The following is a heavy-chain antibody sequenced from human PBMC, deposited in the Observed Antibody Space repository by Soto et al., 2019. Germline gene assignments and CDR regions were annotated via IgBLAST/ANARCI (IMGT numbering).Heavy chain of an antibody. Sequence: PSETLSLTCTVSGGSISSGGYYWSWIRQHPGKGLEWIGYIYYSGGTYYNPSLKSRVTISVDTSKNQFSLKLSSVAAADTAVYYCARDSYSSSSPIFLFYWGQGTLVTVSS. CDR1: GGSISSGGYY. CDR3: ARDSYSSSSPIFLFY. V-gene: IGHV4-31*03. CDR2: IYYSGGT. J-gene: IGHJ4*02. D-gene: IGHD6-6*01.